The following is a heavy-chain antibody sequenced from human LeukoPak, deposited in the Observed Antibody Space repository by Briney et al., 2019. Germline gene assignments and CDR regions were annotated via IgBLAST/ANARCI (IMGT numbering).Heavy chain of an antibody. CDR3: ARGRDEYKGGNY. Sequence: SETLSLTCVVSGYSISDGFWWSWVRQPPGKRLEWIGEVHRDGSTNYNPSLKSRVTISLDTSKNQFSLKLSSVTAADTAVYYCARGRDEYKGGNYWGQGTLVTVSS. CDR1: GYSISDGFW. D-gene: IGHD5-24*01. J-gene: IGHJ4*02. CDR2: VHRDGST. V-gene: IGHV4-4*02.